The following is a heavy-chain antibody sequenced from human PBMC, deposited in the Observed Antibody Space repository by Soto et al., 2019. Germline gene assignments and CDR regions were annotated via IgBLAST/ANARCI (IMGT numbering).Heavy chain of an antibody. CDR1: GGSISSSSYY. CDR3: ARERGTLWFGELSHNWTHP. V-gene: IGHV4-39*02. J-gene: IGHJ5*02. CDR2: IYYSGST. Sequence: PSETLSLTCTVSGGSISSSSYYWGWIRQPPGKGLEWIGSIYYSGSTYYNPSLKSRVTISVDTSKNQFSLKLSSVTAADTAVYYCARERGTLWFGELSHNWTHPRGQGTLAT. D-gene: IGHD3-10*01.